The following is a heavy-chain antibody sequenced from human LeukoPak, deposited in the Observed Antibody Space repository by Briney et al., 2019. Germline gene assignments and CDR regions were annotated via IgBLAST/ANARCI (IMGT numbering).Heavy chain of an antibody. J-gene: IGHJ6*03. CDR1: GFTFSSYG. CDR2: ISYDGSNK. V-gene: IGHV3-30*03. Sequence: GGSLRLSCAASGFTFSSYGMHWVRQAPGKGLEWVAVISYDGSNKYYADSVKGRFTISRDNAKNSLYLQMNSLRAEDTAVYYCARGRRQQLVLLYYYYYMDVWGKGTTVTISS. D-gene: IGHD6-13*01. CDR3: ARGRRQQLVLLYYYYYMDV.